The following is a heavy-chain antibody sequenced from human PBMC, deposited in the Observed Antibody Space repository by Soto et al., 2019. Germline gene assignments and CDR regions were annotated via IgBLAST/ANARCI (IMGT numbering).Heavy chain of an antibody. Sequence: PGGSMRLSCAASGFTFRSYWMHWVRLDPGKGLVWVSRINSDGSSTSYADSVKGRFTISRDNAKNTLYLQMNSLRAEDTAVYYCAREYYDSSGLNYWGQGTLVTVSS. J-gene: IGHJ4*02. CDR2: INSDGSST. CDR3: AREYYDSSGLNY. CDR1: GFTFRSYW. D-gene: IGHD3-22*01. V-gene: IGHV3-74*01.